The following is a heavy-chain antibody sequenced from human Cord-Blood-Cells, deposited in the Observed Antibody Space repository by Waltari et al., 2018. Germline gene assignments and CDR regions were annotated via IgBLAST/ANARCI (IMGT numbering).Heavy chain of an antibody. CDR1: GGSFSGYY. Sequence: QVQLQQWGAGLLKPSETLSLTCAVYGGSFSGYYWSWIRQPPGKGLEWIGEINHSGSTNYNPPLKSPVTKSVDTSKNQFSPKLSSVTAADTAVYYCARTAYSSSSPHIDYWGQGTLVTVSS. CDR3: ARTAYSSSSPHIDY. CDR2: INHSGST. D-gene: IGHD6-6*01. J-gene: IGHJ4*02. V-gene: IGHV4-34*01.